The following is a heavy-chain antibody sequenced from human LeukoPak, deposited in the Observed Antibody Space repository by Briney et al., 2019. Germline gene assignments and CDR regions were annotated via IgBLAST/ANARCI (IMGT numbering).Heavy chain of an antibody. CDR2: INHSGST. CDR1: GGSFSGYY. V-gene: IGHV4-34*01. Sequence: SETLSLTCAVYGGSFSGYYWSWIRQPPGKGLEWIGEINHSGSTNYNPSLKSRVTISVDTSKNQFSLKLSSVTAADTAVYYCARHRNRPPTRTQYNWFDPWGQGTPVTVSS. J-gene: IGHJ5*02. CDR3: ARHRNRPPTRTQYNWFDP. D-gene: IGHD6-6*01.